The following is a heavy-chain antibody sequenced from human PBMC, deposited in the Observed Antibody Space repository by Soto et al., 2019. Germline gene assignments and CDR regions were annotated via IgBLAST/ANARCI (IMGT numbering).Heavy chain of an antibody. CDR1: GGTFSSYT. CDR2: IIPILGIA. CDR3: AMEYFSSTSCYRDY. V-gene: IGHV1-69*02. J-gene: IGHJ4*02. D-gene: IGHD2-2*02. Sequence: QVQLVQSGAEVKKPGSSVKVSCKASGGTFSSYTISWVRQAPGQGLEWMGRIIPILGIANYAKKLQARVTITTKKSTSTAYMELSSLGSEDTAVYYCAMEYFSSTSCYRDYWGQGTLVTVSS.